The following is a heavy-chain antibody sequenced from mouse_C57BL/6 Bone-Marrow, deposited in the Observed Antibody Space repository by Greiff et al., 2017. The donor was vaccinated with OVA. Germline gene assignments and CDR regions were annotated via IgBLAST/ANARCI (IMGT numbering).Heavy chain of an antibody. Sequence: EVHLVESGEGLVKPGGSLKLSCAASGFTFSSYGMSWVRQTPDKRLEWVATISSGGSYTYYPDSVKGRFTISRDNAKNTLYLQMSSLKSEDTAMYYCARRVYYYGSSSLFAYWGQGTLVTVSA. CDR3: ARRVYYYGSSSLFAY. D-gene: IGHD1-1*01. V-gene: IGHV5-6*01. CDR1: GFTFSSYG. CDR2: ISSGGSYT. J-gene: IGHJ3*01.